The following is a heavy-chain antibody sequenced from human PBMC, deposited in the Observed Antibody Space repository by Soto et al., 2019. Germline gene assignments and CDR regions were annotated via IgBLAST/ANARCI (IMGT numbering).Heavy chain of an antibody. V-gene: IGHV1-46*03. D-gene: IGHD2-2*01. CDR1: GYTFSSYY. CDR3: ARVGVLGGFIVVVPAAPTYYYYYGMDV. Sequence: ASVKVSCKASGYTFSSYYMHWVRQAPGQGLEWMGIINPSGGSTSYAQKFQGRVTMTRDTSTSTVYMELSSLRSEDTAVYYCARVGVLGGFIVVVPAAPTYYYYYGMDVWGQGTTVTVSS. J-gene: IGHJ6*02. CDR2: INPSGGST.